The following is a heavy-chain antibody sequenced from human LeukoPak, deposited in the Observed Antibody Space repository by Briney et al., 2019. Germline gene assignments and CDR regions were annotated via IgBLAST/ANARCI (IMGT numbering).Heavy chain of an antibody. CDR1: GFTFSGYS. Sequence: GGSLRLSCAASGFTFSGYSMNWVRPAPGKGLEWVSSISSSSSYIYYADSVKGRFTISRDNAKNSLYLQMNSLRAEDTAVYYCASPSLWFGELLYGHDYWGQGTLVTVSS. V-gene: IGHV3-21*01. D-gene: IGHD3-10*01. J-gene: IGHJ4*02. CDR2: ISSSSSYI. CDR3: ASPSLWFGELLYGHDY.